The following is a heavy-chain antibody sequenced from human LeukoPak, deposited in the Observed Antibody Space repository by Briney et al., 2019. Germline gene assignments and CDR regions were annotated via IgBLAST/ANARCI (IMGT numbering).Heavy chain of an antibody. Sequence: GASVKVSCKASGYTFTGYYMHWVRQAPGQGLEWMGQINPNSGGTNYAQKFQGRVTMTRDTSISTAYMELSRLRSDDTAVYYCARDGGSYYRYYYYYYGMDVWGQGTTVTVSS. CDR3: ARDGGSYYRYYYYYYGMDV. D-gene: IGHD1-26*01. CDR1: GYTFTGYY. CDR2: INPNSGGT. J-gene: IGHJ6*02. V-gene: IGHV1-2*06.